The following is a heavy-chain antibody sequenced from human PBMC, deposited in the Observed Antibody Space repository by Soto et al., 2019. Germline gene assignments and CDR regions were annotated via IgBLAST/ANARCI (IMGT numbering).Heavy chain of an antibody. D-gene: IGHD5-18*01. V-gene: IGHV4-59*01. J-gene: IGHJ4*02. CDR2: IYYSGST. Sequence: SLTCSVSGGSISSYYWSWIRQSPGKGLESIGYIYYSGSTNYNPSLKSRVTISVDTSKNQFSLKLSSVTAADTAVYYCARDFRQSGYSYGHDYWGQGTLVTVSS. CDR1: GGSISSYY. CDR3: ARDFRQSGYSYGHDY.